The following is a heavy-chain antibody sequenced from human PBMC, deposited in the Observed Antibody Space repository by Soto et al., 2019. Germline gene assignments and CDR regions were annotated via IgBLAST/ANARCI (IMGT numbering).Heavy chain of an antibody. V-gene: IGHV4-39*01. Sequence: SETLSLTCTVSGGSISSSSYYWGWIRQPPGKGLEWIGSIYYSGSTYYNPSLKSRVTISVDTSKNQFSLKLSSVTAADTAVYYCARLRLLHSSYDYCGMDVWGQGTMVTVSS. CDR2: IYYSGST. CDR3: ARLRLLHSSYDYCGMDV. J-gene: IGHJ6*02. D-gene: IGHD2-15*01. CDR1: GGSISSSSYY.